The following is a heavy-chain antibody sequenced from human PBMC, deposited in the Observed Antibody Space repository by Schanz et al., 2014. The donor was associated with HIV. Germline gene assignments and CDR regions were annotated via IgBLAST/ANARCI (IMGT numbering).Heavy chain of an antibody. J-gene: IGHJ6*02. CDR3: AREGMEQMVNILDV. V-gene: IGHV4-34*02. CDR2: IYHSGST. D-gene: IGHD6-13*01. CDR1: GESFSGYY. Sequence: QVQLQQWGAGLLKPSETLSLTCAVYGESFSGYYWSWIRQPPGKGLEWIGYIYHSGSTYYNPSLKTRVTISVDTSKNQFSLKLRSVTAADTAVYYCAREGMEQMVNILDVWGQGTRVNVSS.